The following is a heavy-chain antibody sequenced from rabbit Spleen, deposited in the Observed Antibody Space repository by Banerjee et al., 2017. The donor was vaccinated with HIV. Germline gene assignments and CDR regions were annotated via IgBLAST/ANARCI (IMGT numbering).Heavy chain of an antibody. J-gene: IGHJ4*01. D-gene: IGHD1-1*01. CDR2: INTATGKA. CDR1: GVSLHDKDV. CDR3: ARDLLGVIGWNFFL. Sequence: QEQLVESGGGLVQPEGSLTLTCKGSGVSLHDKDVMCWVRQAPGKGLEWIACINTATGKAVHASWVNGRFPISKTPAATVNLQKTSPTAAGPATYFCARDLLGVIGWNFFLWGPGTLVTVS. V-gene: IGHV1S45*01.